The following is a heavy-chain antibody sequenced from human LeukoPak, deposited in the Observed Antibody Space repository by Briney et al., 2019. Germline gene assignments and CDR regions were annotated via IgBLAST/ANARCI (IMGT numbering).Heavy chain of an antibody. J-gene: IGHJ4*02. CDR3: AKDRLVAGTTIYYFDY. V-gene: IGHV3-23*01. CDR2: GSGGST. Sequence: GSGGSTYYAASVKGRFTISRDNSKNTLYLQMNSLRAEDTAVYYCAKDRLVAGTTIYYFDYWGQGTLVTVSS. D-gene: IGHD6-19*01.